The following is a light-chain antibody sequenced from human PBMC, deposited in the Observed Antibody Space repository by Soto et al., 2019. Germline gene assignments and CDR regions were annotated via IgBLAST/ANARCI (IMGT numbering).Light chain of an antibody. CDR3: QQYDTYWT. Sequence: DIQMTQSPSTLSASVGDRVIITCRASESISNWLAWYQQKPGKAHHLLIYTASSLKSGVPLRFSGSGSGTEFTLTINSLQPDDFATYYCQQYDTYWTFGQGTKVDIK. CDR1: ESISNW. CDR2: TAS. J-gene: IGKJ1*01. V-gene: IGKV1-5*03.